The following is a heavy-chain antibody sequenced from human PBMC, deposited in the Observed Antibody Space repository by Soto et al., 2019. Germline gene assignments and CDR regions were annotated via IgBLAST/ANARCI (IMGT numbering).Heavy chain of an antibody. D-gene: IGHD3-3*01. CDR3: ARGWERITIFGVVTMDDAFDI. J-gene: IGHJ3*02. Sequence: AASVKVSCKASGYTFTSYDINWVRQATGQGLEWMGWMNPNSGNTGYAQKFQGRVTMTRNTSISTAYMELSSLRSEDTAVYYCARGWERITIFGVVTMDDAFDICGQGTMVTVSS. CDR1: GYTFTSYD. V-gene: IGHV1-8*01. CDR2: MNPNSGNT.